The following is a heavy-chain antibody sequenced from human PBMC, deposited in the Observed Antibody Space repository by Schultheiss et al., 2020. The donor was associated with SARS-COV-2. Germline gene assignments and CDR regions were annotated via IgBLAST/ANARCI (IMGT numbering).Heavy chain of an antibody. V-gene: IGHV3-9*01. Sequence: GGSLRLSCAASGFTFSSYGMHWIRQTPGKGLEWVSGISWNSGSIGYADSVKGRFTISRDNAKNSLYLKMNSLRAEDTALYYCAKDMGYCSSTSCYRAFDIWGQGTMVTVSS. CDR3: AKDMGYCSSTSCYRAFDI. CDR2: ISWNSGSI. J-gene: IGHJ3*02. D-gene: IGHD2-2*02. CDR1: GFTFSSYG.